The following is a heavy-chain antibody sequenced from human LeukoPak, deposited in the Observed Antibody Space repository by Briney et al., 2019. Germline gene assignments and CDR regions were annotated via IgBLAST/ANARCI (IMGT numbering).Heavy chain of an antibody. V-gene: IGHV3-7*01. Sequence: GGSPRLSCAASGFTFRTYWMSWVRQSPGKGLEWVANIKQLGSEKYYEDSVKGRFTISRDNAKNSLYLQMNSLRVEDTAVYYCVRDRGVRITGTTGYWGQGTLVTVSS. CDR1: GFTFRTYW. J-gene: IGHJ4*02. CDR3: VRDRGVRITGTTGY. CDR2: IKQLGSEK. D-gene: IGHD1-7*01.